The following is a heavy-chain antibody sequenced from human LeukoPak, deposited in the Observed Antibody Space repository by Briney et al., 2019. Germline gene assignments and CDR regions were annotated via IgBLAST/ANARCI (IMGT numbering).Heavy chain of an antibody. CDR1: GFTFSSYG. Sequence: GGSLRLSCAASGFTFSSYGMSWVRQAPGKGLEWVSAISGSGGSTYYADSVKGRFTISRDNSKNTLYLQMNSLRAEDTAVYYCAKDRSSGWYFSIDYWGQGTLVTVSS. D-gene: IGHD6-19*01. CDR3: AKDRSSGWYFSIDY. V-gene: IGHV3-23*01. CDR2: ISGSGGST. J-gene: IGHJ4*02.